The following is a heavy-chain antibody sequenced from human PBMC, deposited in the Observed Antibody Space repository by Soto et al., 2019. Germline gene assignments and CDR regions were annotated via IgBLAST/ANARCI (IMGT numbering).Heavy chain of an antibody. J-gene: IGHJ6*02. D-gene: IGHD6-19*01. CDR3: AKGITVAGNYYYGMDV. CDR2: ISGSGGDT. CDR1: GFIFSSYA. Sequence: EVQLLESGGGLVQPGGSLRLSCAASGFIFSSYAMTWVRQAPGKGLEWVSVISGSGGDTYYADSVKGRFAISRDNSKNTLYLQMNSLRAEDTAVYYCAKGITVAGNYYYGMDVWGQGTTDTVSS. V-gene: IGHV3-23*01.